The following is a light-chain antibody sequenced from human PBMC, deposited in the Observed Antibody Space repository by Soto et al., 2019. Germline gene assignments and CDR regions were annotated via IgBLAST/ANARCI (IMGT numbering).Light chain of an antibody. V-gene: IGLV2-11*01. J-gene: IGLJ1*01. Sequence: QSALTQPASVSGSPGQSITISCTGTSSDVGGYNFVSWYQQHPDKAPQVMIYDVSRRPSGVPDRFSGSKSGNTASLTISGLQAEDEADYYCCSYAGNYIYVFGAGTKVTVL. CDR2: DVS. CDR3: CSYAGNYIYV. CDR1: SSDVGGYNF.